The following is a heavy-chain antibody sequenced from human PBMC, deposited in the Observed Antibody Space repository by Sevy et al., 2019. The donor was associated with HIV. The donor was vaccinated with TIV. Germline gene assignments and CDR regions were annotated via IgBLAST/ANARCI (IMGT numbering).Heavy chain of an antibody. J-gene: IGHJ1*01. Sequence: GGSLRLSCEGSGFTFSSHAMSWVRQAPGKGPEWVSVISGGGGNTYYADSVKGRFTISRDNSKSTMYLQMATLRAEDTAIYYCAKDLGVVGSTTRAYQHWGQGTVVTVSS. CDR1: GFTFSSHA. V-gene: IGHV3-23*01. CDR3: AKDLGVVGSTTRAYQH. D-gene: IGHD1-26*01. CDR2: ISGGGGNT.